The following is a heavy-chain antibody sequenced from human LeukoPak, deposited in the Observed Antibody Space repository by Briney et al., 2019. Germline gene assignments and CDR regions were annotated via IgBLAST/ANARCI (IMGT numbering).Heavy chain of an antibody. D-gene: IGHD3-22*01. CDR1: GGSFSGYY. V-gene: IGHV4-4*07. Sequence: PSETLSLTCAVYGGSFSGYYWSWIRQPAGKGLEWIGRIYTSGSTNYNPSLKSRVTMSVDTSKNQFSLKLSSVTAADTAVYYCARERPYYYDSSGYFDYWGQGTLVTVSS. CDR2: IYTSGST. CDR3: ARERPYYYDSSGYFDY. J-gene: IGHJ4*02.